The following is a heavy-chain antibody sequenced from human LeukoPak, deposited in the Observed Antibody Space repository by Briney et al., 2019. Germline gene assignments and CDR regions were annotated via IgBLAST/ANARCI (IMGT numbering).Heavy chain of an antibody. J-gene: IGHJ6*02. CDR3: ARGMSYYDILTGYGLYGMDV. CDR1: GYTFTSYA. V-gene: IGHV1-3*03. Sequence: VASVKVSCKASGYTFTSYAMHWVRQAPGQRLEWMGWINAGNGNTKYSQEFQGRVTITRDTSASTAYMELSSLRSEDTAVYYCARGMSYYDILTGYGLYGMDVWGQGTTVTVSS. CDR2: INAGNGNT. D-gene: IGHD3-9*01.